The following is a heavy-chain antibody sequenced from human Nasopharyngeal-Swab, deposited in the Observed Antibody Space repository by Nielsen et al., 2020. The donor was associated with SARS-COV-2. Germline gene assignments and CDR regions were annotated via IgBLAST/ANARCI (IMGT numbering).Heavy chain of an antibody. CDR3: TKTLRRGWYFDY. CDR2: ISGSGGSI. J-gene: IGHJ4*02. D-gene: IGHD6-19*01. Sequence: GESLKISCAASGFTFSSYAMGWVRQAPGKGLEWVSTISGSGGSIYYADSVKGRFTISRDNSKNTLYLQMNSLRVEDTAVYYCTKTLRRGWYFDYWGQGTLVTVSS. CDR1: GFTFSSYA. V-gene: IGHV3-23*01.